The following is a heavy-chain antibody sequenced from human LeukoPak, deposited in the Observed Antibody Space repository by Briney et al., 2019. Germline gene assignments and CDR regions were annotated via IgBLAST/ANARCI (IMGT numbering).Heavy chain of an antibody. CDR3: ARQRGTYSDYDQLY. D-gene: IGHD5-12*01. J-gene: IGHJ4*02. V-gene: IGHV5-51*01. CDR2: IFPGDSDT. Sequence: GESLKISCKGSGYSFTKNWIGWVRQMPGKGLEWMGIIFPGDSDTRYGPSFQGQVTISADKSIGTAYLQWSSLQASDTAMYYCARQRGTYSDYDQLYWGQGTLVTVSS. CDR1: GYSFTKNW.